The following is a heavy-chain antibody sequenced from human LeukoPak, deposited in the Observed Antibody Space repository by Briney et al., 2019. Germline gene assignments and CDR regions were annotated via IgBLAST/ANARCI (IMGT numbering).Heavy chain of an antibody. CDR3: ARDSPLYDFWSGYYTDYFDY. J-gene: IGHJ4*02. V-gene: IGHV3-11*04. CDR2: ISSSGSTI. CDR1: GFTFSDYY. D-gene: IGHD3-3*01. Sequence: GGSLRLSCAASGFTFSDYYMSWIRQAPGKGLEWVSYISSSGSTIYYADSVKGRFTISRDNAKNSLYLQMNSLRAEDTAVFYCARDSPLYDFWSGYYTDYFDYWGQGTLVTVSS.